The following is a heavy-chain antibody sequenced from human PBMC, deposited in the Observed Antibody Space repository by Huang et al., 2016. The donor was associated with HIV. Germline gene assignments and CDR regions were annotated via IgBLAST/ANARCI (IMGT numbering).Heavy chain of an antibody. Sequence: QVQLVQSGSELKKPGASVKVPCKASGYTFTSSALNWVRQAPGQGLDWIGSINTNTGNPTYAQGCTGRFVFSLDTSVSTAYLQISSLKAEDTAVYYCASSPREVFGVFDYWGQGTLVTVSS. CDR3: ASSPREVFGVFDY. V-gene: IGHV7-4-1*02. J-gene: IGHJ4*02. CDR2: INTNTGNP. D-gene: IGHD3-3*01. CDR1: GYTFTSSA.